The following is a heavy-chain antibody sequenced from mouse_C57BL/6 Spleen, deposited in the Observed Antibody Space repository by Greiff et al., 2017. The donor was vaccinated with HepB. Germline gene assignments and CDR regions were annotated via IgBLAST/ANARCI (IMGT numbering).Heavy chain of an antibody. Sequence: DVQLQESGPELVKPGDSVKISCKASGYSFTGYFMNWVMQSHGKSLEWIGRINPYNGDTFYNQKFKGKATLTVDKSSSTAHMELRSLPSEDSAVYYCARGDDGYYDYYAMDYWGQGTSVTVSS. CDR3: ARGDDGYYDYYAMDY. CDR1: GYSFTGYF. J-gene: IGHJ4*01. V-gene: IGHV1-20*01. CDR2: INPYNGDT. D-gene: IGHD2-3*01.